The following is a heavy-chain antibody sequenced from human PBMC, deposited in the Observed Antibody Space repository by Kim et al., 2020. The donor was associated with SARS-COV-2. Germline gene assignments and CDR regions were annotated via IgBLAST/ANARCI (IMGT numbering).Heavy chain of an antibody. Sequence: SETLSLTCTVSGGSISSGDYYWNWIRQPPGKGLEWIGYIYYSGSTYYNPSLKSRVTISIDTSKIQFSLKLSSVTAADTAVYYCARGYDSSGYRLDYWGQGTLVTSPQ. J-gene: IGHJ4*02. CDR3: ARGYDSSGYRLDY. D-gene: IGHD3-22*01. CDR2: IYYSGST. V-gene: IGHV4-30-4*01. CDR1: GGSISSGDYY.